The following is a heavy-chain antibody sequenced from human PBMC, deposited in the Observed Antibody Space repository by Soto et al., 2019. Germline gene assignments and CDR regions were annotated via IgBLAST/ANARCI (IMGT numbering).Heavy chain of an antibody. CDR1: GDSVSSNSAA. Sequence: SQTLSLTCAISGDSVSSNSAAWNWIRQSPSRGLEWLGRTYYRSKWYNDYAVSVKSRITISPDTSKNQFSLQLNSVTPEDTAVYYCAKVHRRYDSSGRHYWGQGTLVTVSS. CDR2: TYYRSKWYN. J-gene: IGHJ4*02. D-gene: IGHD3-22*01. V-gene: IGHV6-1*01. CDR3: AKVHRRYDSSGRHY.